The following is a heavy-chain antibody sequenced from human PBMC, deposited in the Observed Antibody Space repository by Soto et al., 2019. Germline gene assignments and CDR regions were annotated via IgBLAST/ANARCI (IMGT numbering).Heavy chain of an antibody. V-gene: IGHV1-69*06. Sequence: AASVKVSCKASGGTFSSYAISWVRQAPGQGLEWMGGIIPIFGTANYAQKFQGRVTITADKSTSTAYMELSSLRSEDTAVYYCARELREMTTIYGMDVWGQGTTVTVSS. D-gene: IGHD2-21*02. CDR2: IIPIFGTA. CDR3: ARELREMTTIYGMDV. J-gene: IGHJ6*02. CDR1: GGTFSSYA.